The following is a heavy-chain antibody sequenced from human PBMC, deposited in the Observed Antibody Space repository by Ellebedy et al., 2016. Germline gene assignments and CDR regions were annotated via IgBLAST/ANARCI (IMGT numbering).Heavy chain of an antibody. J-gene: IGHJ4*02. CDR3: ATPSSSWYGY. CDR1: GGTFSSYA. D-gene: IGHD6-13*01. CDR2: INPNSGGT. V-gene: IGHV1-2*02. Sequence: ASVKVSXXASGGTFSSYAISWVRQAPGQGLEWMGWINPNSGGTNYAQKFQGRVTMTRDTSISTAYMELSSLRSEDTAVYYCATPSSSWYGYWGQGTLVTVSS.